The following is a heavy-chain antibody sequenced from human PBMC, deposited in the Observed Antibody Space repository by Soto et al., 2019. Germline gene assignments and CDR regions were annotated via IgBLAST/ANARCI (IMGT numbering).Heavy chain of an antibody. D-gene: IGHD3-22*01. CDR3: ARRGLLHVNAFDI. J-gene: IGHJ3*02. CDR2: IYYSGST. CDR1: GGSISSYY. Sequence: SETLSLTCTVSGGSISSYYWSWIRQPPGKGLEWIGYIYYSGSTNYNPSLKSRVTISVDTSKNQFSLKLSSVTAADTAVYYCARRGLLHVNAFDIWGQGTMVTVSS. V-gene: IGHV4-59*01.